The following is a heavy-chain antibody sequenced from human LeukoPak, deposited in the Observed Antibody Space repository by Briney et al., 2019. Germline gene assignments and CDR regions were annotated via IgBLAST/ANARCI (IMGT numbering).Heavy chain of an antibody. J-gene: IGHJ4*02. CDR3: ARANSANEYSFGYHFDY. D-gene: IGHD5-18*01. V-gene: IGHV1-69*01. Sequence: ASVKVSCKAFGTTFSSYAINWVRQAPGQGLEWMGAIIPTSGRVKYARKFQGRVTMTADEFTTTAYMDLSGLRSEDTAVYFCARANSANEYSFGYHFDYWGQGTLVTVSS. CDR2: IIPTSGRV. CDR1: GTTFSSYA.